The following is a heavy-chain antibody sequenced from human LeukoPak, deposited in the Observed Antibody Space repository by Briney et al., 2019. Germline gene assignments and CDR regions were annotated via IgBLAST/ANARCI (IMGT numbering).Heavy chain of an antibody. D-gene: IGHD1-14*01. CDR3: ARERNPLDY. CDR2: IYYSGST. Sequence: PSETLSLTCTVSGGPISSYYWSWIRQPPGKGLEWIGYIYYSGSTNYNPSLKSRVTISVDTSKNQFSLKLSSVTAADTAVYYCARERNPLDYWGQGTLVTVSS. V-gene: IGHV4-59*12. CDR1: GGPISSYY. J-gene: IGHJ4*02.